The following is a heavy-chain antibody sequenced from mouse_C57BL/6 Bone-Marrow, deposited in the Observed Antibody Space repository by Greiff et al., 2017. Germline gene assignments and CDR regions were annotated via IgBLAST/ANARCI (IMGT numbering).Heavy chain of an antibody. D-gene: IGHD2-3*01. CDR2: SRNKANDYTT. CDR3: ARDASDGYYPFAY. CDR1: GFTFSDFC. V-gene: IGHV7-1*01. J-gene: IGHJ3*01. Sequence: EVKLMDSGGGLVQSGRSLRLSCATSGFTFSDFCMEWVRQAPGKGLEWIAASRNKANDYTTEYSASVKGRFIVSRDTSQSILYLQMNALRAEDTAIYYCARDASDGYYPFAYWGQGTLVTVSA.